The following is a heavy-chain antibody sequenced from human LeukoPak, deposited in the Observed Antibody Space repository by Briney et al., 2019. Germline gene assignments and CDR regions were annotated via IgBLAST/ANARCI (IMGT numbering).Heavy chain of an antibody. J-gene: IGHJ2*01. D-gene: IGHD4-17*01. CDR1: GGSISSYY. Sequence: SETLFLTCSVSGGSISSYYWSWIRQPAGKGLEWIGRIYTSGSTNYNPSLKSRVTMSVDTSKNQFSLKLSSVTAADTAVYYCARVERDRLRPSYFDLWGRGTLVTVSS. CDR3: ARVERDRLRPSYFDL. CDR2: IYTSGST. V-gene: IGHV4-4*07.